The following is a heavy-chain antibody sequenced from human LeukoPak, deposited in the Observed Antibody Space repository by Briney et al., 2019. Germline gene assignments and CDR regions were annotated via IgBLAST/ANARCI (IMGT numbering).Heavy chain of an antibody. CDR3: ARSSLAVAGSVFDY. D-gene: IGHD6-19*01. CDR1: GYTFTSYG. V-gene: IGHV1-18*01. CDR2: ISTYNGNT. Sequence: ASVKVSFKASGYTFTSYGISWVRQAPGQGLEWMGWISTYNGNTHYAQKLQGRVTMTIDTSTSTAYMELRSLRSDDTAVYYCARSSLAVAGSVFDYWGQGTLVTVSS. J-gene: IGHJ4*02.